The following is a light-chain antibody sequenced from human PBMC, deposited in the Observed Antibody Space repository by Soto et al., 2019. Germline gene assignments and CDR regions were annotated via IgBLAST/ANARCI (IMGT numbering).Light chain of an antibody. V-gene: IGLV1-40*01. CDR3: QYYDSSLSRV. CDR2: GNS. J-gene: IGLJ2*01. CDR1: SSNIGAGYD. Sequence: QSVLTQPPSVSGAPGQRVTISCSVSSSNIGAGYDVHWYQQLPGTAPKLLIYGNSNRPSGVPDRFSGSKSGTSASLAITGLQTEDEADDYCQYYDSSLSRVFGGGTKLTVL.